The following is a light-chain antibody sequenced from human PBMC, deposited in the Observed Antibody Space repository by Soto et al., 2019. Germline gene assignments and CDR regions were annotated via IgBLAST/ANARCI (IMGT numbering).Light chain of an antibody. CDR1: QSVLYSSNNKNY. Sequence: DIVMTQSPDSLAVSLGERATINCKSSQSVLYSSNNKNYLAWYQQKPGQPPKLLIYWASTRESGVPDRFSGSGSGTDFTLTISSLQDEDVAVYYCQQYYSTPPTFGHGTKVEIK. V-gene: IGKV4-1*01. J-gene: IGKJ1*01. CDR2: WAS. CDR3: QQYYSTPPT.